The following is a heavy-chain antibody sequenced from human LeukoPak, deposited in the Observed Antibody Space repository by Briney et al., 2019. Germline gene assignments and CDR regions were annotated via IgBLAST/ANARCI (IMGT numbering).Heavy chain of an antibody. CDR2: IRYDGSNK. V-gene: IGHV3-30*02. J-gene: IGHJ4*02. CDR1: GFTFSSNG. CDR3: AKDGVGYYGSGSYYTEGALDY. Sequence: GGSLRLSCAASGFTFSSNGMHWARQAPGKGLEWVAFIRYDGSNKYYADSVKGRFTISRDNSKNTLYLQMSSLRAEDTAVYYCAKDGVGYYGSGSYYTEGALDYWGQGTLVTVSS. D-gene: IGHD3-10*01.